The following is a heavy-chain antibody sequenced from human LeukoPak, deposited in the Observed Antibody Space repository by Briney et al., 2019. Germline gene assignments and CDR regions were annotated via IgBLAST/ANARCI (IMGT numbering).Heavy chain of an antibody. J-gene: IGHJ4*02. V-gene: IGHV3-33*01. D-gene: IGHD3-22*01. CDR3: ARCYFYESSAYCPLDY. CDR2: IWYDGSNK. Sequence: PGGSLRLSCVASGFTFSGYVMHWVRQAPGKGLEWVAVIWYDGSNKDYADSVKGRFTISRDNSKNTLYLQMNSPRVEDTAVYYCARCYFYESSAYCPLDYWGQGALVTVSS. CDR1: GFTFSGYV.